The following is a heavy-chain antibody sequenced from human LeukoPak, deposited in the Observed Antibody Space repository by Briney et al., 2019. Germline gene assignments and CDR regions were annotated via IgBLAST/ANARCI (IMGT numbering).Heavy chain of an antibody. CDR2: IIPILGIA. J-gene: IGHJ5*02. D-gene: IGHD6-19*01. CDR3: ARGTAVAATNWFDP. Sequence: SVKVSCKASGGTFSSYAISWVRQAPGQGLEWMGRIIPILGIANYAQKFQGRVTITADKSTSTAYMELSSLRSEDTAVYYCARGTAVAATNWFDPWGQGTLVTVSS. V-gene: IGHV1-69*04. CDR1: GGTFSSYA.